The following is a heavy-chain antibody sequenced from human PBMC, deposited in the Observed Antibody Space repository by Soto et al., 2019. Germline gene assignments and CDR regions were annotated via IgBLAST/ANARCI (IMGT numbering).Heavy chain of an antibody. CDR3: AGGIFGEKGAAFDI. CDR1: GFTVSSNY. D-gene: IGHD2-21*01. V-gene: IGHV3-53*04. Sequence: GGSLRLSCAASGFTVSSNYMSWVRQAPGKGLEWVSFIYSGYNTYYADSAKGRLTISRHTSKNTLFLQMNSLRVEDTALYYCAGGIFGEKGAAFDIWGQGTMVTVSS. J-gene: IGHJ3*02. CDR2: IYSGYNT.